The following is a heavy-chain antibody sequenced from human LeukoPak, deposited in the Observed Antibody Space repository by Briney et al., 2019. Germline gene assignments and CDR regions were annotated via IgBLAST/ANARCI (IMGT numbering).Heavy chain of an antibody. CDR2: IRYDGSNK. V-gene: IGHV3-30*02. CDR1: GFTFSSYG. J-gene: IGHJ3*02. CDR3: AKDLFIAAAGTPVDAFDI. D-gene: IGHD6-13*01. Sequence: GGSLRLSCASSGFTFSSYGMHWVRQAPGKGLEWVAFIRYDGSNKYYADSVKGRFTISRDNSKNTLYLQMNSLRAEDTAVYYCAKDLFIAAAGTPVDAFDIWGQGTMVTVSS.